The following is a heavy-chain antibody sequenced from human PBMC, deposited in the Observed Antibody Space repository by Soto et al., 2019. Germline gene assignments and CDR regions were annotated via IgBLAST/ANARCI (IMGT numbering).Heavy chain of an antibody. CDR2: ISSSSSTI. V-gene: IGHV3-48*01. CDR1: GFTFSSYS. CDR3: ARVRIQLEEELGYYYYMDV. D-gene: IGHD5-18*01. Sequence: PGGSLRLSCAASGFTFSSYSMNWVRQAPGKGLEWVSYISSSSSTIYYADSVKGRFTISRDNAKNSLYLQMNSLRAEDTAVYYCARVRIQLEEELGYYYYMDVWGKGTTVTVTS. J-gene: IGHJ6*03.